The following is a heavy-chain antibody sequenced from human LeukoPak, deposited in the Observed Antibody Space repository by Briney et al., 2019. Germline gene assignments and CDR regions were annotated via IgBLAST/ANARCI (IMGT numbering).Heavy chain of an antibody. CDR2: INHSGST. CDR3: ARAVAGRHRLNYYYYYMDV. J-gene: IGHJ6*03. V-gene: IGHV4-34*01. D-gene: IGHD6-19*01. Sequence: SESLSLTCAVYGGSFSGYYWSWIRQPPGKGLEWIGEINHSGSTNYNPSLKSRVTISVDTSKNQFSLKLSSVTAADTAVYYCARAVAGRHRLNYYYYYMDVWGKGTTVTVSS. CDR1: GGSFSGYY.